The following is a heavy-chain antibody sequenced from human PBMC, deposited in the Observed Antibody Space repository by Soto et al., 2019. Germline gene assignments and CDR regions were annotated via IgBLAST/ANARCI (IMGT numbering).Heavy chain of an antibody. CDR2: ITPKSGGT. Sequence: QVQLVQSGAEVKESGASVKVSCKASGYTFTGYYIHWVRQAPGQGLEWVGEITPKSGGTRYAQKFQGRVTMTKDTSITTGYMELSNLSPDDTDVYYCGRGRSGELVVFYWGQGTLVTVHS. D-gene: IGHD1-7*01. CDR1: GYTFTGYY. CDR3: GRGRSGELVVFY. V-gene: IGHV1-2*02. J-gene: IGHJ4*02.